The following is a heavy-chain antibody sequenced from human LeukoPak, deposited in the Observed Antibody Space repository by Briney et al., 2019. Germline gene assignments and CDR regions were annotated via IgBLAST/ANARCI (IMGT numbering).Heavy chain of an antibody. V-gene: IGHV3-11*04. J-gene: IGHJ4*02. Sequence: GGSLRLSCAASGFAFDYYYMTWVRQAPGKGLEWLSYISSSGTTIDYAASVKGRFTISRDNAKNTVFLQMNSLRAEDTAVYHCAKVEYSSSWSLFDYWGQGTLVTVSS. CDR1: GFAFDYYY. CDR3: AKVEYSSSWSLFDY. D-gene: IGHD6-13*01. CDR2: ISSSGTTI.